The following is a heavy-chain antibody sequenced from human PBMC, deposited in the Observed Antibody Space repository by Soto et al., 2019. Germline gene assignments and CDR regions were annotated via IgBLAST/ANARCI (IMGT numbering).Heavy chain of an antibody. D-gene: IGHD4-17*01. J-gene: IGHJ6*02. V-gene: IGHV1-69*13. CDR3: AREIRTVSAYYGMDV. CDR1: GGTFSSYA. Sequence: ASVKVSCKASGGTFSSYAISWVRQAPGQGLEWMGGIIPIFGTANYAQKFQGRVTITADESTSTAYMELSSVTAADTAVYYCAREIRTVSAYYGMDVWGQGTTVTVSS. CDR2: IIPIFGTA.